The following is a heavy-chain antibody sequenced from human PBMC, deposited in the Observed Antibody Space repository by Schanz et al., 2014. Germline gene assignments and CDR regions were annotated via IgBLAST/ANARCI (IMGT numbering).Heavy chain of an antibody. CDR3: ARSRGFDSIFDF. CDR1: GFIFRSYT. J-gene: IGHJ4*02. CDR2: ISRSSSTI. V-gene: IGHV3-48*01. D-gene: IGHD5-12*01. Sequence: EVQLVESGGGLVKPGGSLRLSCTASGFIFRSYTMNWVRQAPGKGLEWVSYISRSSSTIYYADSVRGRFTISRDNAKNSLYLQMNSLRAEDTAVYYCARSRGFDSIFDFWGRGTLVTVSS.